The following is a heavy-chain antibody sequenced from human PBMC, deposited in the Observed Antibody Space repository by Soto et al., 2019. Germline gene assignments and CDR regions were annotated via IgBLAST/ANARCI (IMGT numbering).Heavy chain of an antibody. Sequence: EVQLVESGGGLVQPGGSLRLSCAASGFTVSSNYMTWVRQAPGKGLEWVSVLYSDGRTYYADSVKGRFTISRHNSENTXXXXXXXXXXXXXXXXXXXXXXXXXXXXXXXXYYGMDVWGQGTTVTVSS. CDR2: LYSDGRT. CDR1: GFTVSSNY. J-gene: IGHJ6*02. V-gene: IGHV3-53*04. CDR3: XXXXXXXXXXXXXXYYGMDV.